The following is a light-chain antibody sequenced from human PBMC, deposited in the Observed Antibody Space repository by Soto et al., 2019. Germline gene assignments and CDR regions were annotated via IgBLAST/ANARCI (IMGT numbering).Light chain of an antibody. CDR2: DAS. Sequence: ETVLTQSPATLSLSPGKRATLSCRASQSVSSSLAWYQQKPGQAPRLLIYDASNRATGIPARFSGSGSGTDFTLSISSLEPEDVAVYFCQQRTNWPITFGQVTRLEIK. CDR1: QSVSSS. CDR3: QQRTNWPIT. V-gene: IGKV3-11*01. J-gene: IGKJ5*01.